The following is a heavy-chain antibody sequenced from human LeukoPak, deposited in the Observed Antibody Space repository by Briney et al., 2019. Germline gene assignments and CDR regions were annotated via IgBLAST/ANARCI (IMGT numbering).Heavy chain of an antibody. V-gene: IGHV1-18*01. CDR2: ISAYNGNT. CDR1: GYTFTSYG. CDR3: AREWVDTAMVDYFDY. Sequence: ASVKVSCKASGYTFTSYGISWVRHAPGQGLEWMGWISAYNGNTNYAQKLQGRVTMTTDTSTSTAYMELRSLRSDDTAVYYCAREWVDTAMVDYFDYWGQGTLVTVSS. J-gene: IGHJ4*02. D-gene: IGHD5-18*01.